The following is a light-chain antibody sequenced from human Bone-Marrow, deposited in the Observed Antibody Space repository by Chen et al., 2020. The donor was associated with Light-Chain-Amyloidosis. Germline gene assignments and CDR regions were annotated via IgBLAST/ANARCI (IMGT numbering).Light chain of an antibody. CDR3: QSADSSGTYEVI. V-gene: IGLV3-25*03. J-gene: IGLJ2*01. CDR1: DLPTKY. CDR2: RDT. Sequence: SYELTQPPSVSVSPAQTARITCSGDDLPTKYAYWYQQKPGQAPVLVIHRDTERPSGISERFSGSSSGKTATLTISGVQAEDEADYHCQSADSSGTYEVIFGGGTKLTVL.